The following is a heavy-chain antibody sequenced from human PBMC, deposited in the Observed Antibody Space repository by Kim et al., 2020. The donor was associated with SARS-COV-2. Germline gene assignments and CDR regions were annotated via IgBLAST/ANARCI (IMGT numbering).Heavy chain of an antibody. J-gene: IGHJ6*02. CDR2: TNYIGGDT. D-gene: IGHD1-1*01. CDR3: ARRGRTSARLEHHYYYHTLDI. CDR1: GDTLSGYY. V-gene: IGHV4-34*01. Sequence: SETLSLTCVVSGDTLSGYYWHWMRQSPGKGLEWIGETNYIGGDTKYNPSLRGRVIIGVEASKNQFSLKVNSVTVADTAIYYCARRGRTSARLEHHYYYHTLDIWGQGTTVTVSS.